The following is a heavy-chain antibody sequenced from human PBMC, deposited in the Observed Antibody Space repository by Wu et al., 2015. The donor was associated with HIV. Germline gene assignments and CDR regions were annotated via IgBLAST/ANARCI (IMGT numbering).Heavy chain of an antibody. J-gene: IGHJ5*02. D-gene: IGHD1-14*01. Sequence: QLVQSGGEVKKPGASVKVSCKASGYTFSDYGINWLRQAPGQGLEWMGWVSANNGDTNYAQKFQGRVTMTTDTYTTTAYMELRSLRSDDTAVYYCARDPGTPNYFDPWGQGTLVTVSS. CDR1: GYTFSDYG. CDR2: VSANNGDT. V-gene: IGHV1-18*01. CDR3: ARDPGTPNYFDP.